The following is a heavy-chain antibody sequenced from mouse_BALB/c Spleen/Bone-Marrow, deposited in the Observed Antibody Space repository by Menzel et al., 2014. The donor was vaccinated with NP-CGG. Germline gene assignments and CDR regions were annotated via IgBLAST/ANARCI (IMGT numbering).Heavy chain of an antibody. CDR2: IDPANGNT. CDR1: GFNIKDTY. Sequence: VQLQQSGAELVKPGASVKLSCTASGFNIKDTYMHWVKQRPEKGLEWIGRIDPANGNTKYDPKFKGKATITTDKSSNTAYLQLSGLTSEDTAVYYCARGELGRAWFAYWGQGTLVTVSA. J-gene: IGHJ3*01. CDR3: ARGELGRAWFAY. D-gene: IGHD4-1*01. V-gene: IGHV14-3*02.